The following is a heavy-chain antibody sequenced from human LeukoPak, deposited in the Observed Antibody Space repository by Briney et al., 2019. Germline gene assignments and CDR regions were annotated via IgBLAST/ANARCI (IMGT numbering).Heavy chain of an antibody. CDR2: ISSSSSYI. CDR1: GFTFSSYS. D-gene: IGHD1-14*01. J-gene: IGHJ4*02. CDR3: ARDSAEKYDFDY. V-gene: IGHV3-21*01. Sequence: GGSLRLSCAASGFTFSSYSMNWVRQAPGKGLEWVSSISSSSSYIYYADSVKGRFTISRDNAKNSLYLQMNSLRAEDTAVYYCARDSAEKYDFDYWGQGTLVTVSS.